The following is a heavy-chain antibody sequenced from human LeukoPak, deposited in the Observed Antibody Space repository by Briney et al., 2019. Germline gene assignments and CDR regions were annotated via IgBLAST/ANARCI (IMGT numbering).Heavy chain of an antibody. Sequence: SETLSLTCAVYGGSFSGYYWSWIRQPAGKGLEWIGEINHSGSTNYNPSLKSRVTISVDTSKNQFSLKLSSVTAADTAVYYCARAEYDFWSGYPSALDPWGQGTLVTVSS. CDR2: INHSGST. CDR1: GGSFSGYY. CDR3: ARAEYDFWSGYPSALDP. D-gene: IGHD3-3*01. V-gene: IGHV4-34*01. J-gene: IGHJ5*02.